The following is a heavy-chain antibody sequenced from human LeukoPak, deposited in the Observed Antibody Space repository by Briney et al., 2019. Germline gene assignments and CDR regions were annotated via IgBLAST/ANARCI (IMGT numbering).Heavy chain of an antibody. V-gene: IGHV3-30*18. Sequence: PGRSLRLSCAASGFTFSSYGMHRVRQAPGKGLEWVAVISYDGSNKYYADSVKGRFTISRDNSKDTLYLQMNSLRAEDMAVCYCAEGEMNCGGDCYSGYDYWGQGTLVTVSS. CDR1: GFTFSSYG. CDR2: ISYDGSNK. J-gene: IGHJ4*02. CDR3: AEGEMNCGGDCYSGYDY. D-gene: IGHD2-21*02.